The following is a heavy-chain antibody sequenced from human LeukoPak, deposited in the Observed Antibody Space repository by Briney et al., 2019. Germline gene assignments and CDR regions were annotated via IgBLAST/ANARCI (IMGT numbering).Heavy chain of an antibody. CDR1: GGSISSYY. J-gene: IGHJ5*02. D-gene: IGHD2-2*01. CDR3: ARENRDCSSTSCYSTQDWFDP. CDR2: IYYSGST. V-gene: IGHV4-59*01. Sequence: ASETLSLTCTVSGGSISSYYWSWIRQPPGKGLEWIGYIYYSGSTNYNPSLKSRVTISVDTSKNQFSLKLSSVTAADTAVYYCARENRDCSSTSCYSTQDWFDPWGQGTLVTVSP.